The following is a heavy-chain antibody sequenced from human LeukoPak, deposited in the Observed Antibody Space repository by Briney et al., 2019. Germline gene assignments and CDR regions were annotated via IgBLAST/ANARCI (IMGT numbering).Heavy chain of an antibody. CDR1: GGTFSSYA. J-gene: IGHJ4*02. Sequence: SVKVSCKASGGTFSSYAISWVRQAPGQGLEWMGGIIPIFGTANYAQKFQGRVTITADESTSTAYMELTSLRSEDTAMYYCARGNWNYAAHFDYWGQGTLVTVSS. V-gene: IGHV1-69*13. D-gene: IGHD1-7*01. CDR2: IIPIFGTA. CDR3: ARGNWNYAAHFDY.